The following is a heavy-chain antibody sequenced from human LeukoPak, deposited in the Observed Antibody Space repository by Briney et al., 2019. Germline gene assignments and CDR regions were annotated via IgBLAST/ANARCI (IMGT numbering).Heavy chain of an antibody. J-gene: IGHJ4*02. CDR1: GFTFSSYA. D-gene: IGHD6-19*01. Sequence: GGSLRLSCAASGFTFSSYAMHWVRQAPGKGLEWVAVISYDGSNKYYADSVKGRFTISRDNSKNTLYLQMNSLRAEDTAVYYCAREGITSGWTFDYWGQGTLVTVSS. CDR3: AREGITSGWTFDY. CDR2: ISYDGSNK. V-gene: IGHV3-30-3*01.